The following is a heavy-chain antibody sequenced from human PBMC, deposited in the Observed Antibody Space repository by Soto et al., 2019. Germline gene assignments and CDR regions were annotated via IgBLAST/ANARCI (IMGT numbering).Heavy chain of an antibody. D-gene: IGHD2-15*01. CDR3: ARDDCRGGSCYYDY. J-gene: IGHJ4*02. Sequence: GASVKVSCKASGYTFTGYGISWVRQAPGQGLEWMGWISAYNANTDYAQKLQGRVTMTTDTSTSTAYMELRSLRSDDTAVYYCARDDCRGGSCYYDYWGQGTLVTVSS. CDR1: GYTFTGYG. V-gene: IGHV1-18*01. CDR2: ISAYNANT.